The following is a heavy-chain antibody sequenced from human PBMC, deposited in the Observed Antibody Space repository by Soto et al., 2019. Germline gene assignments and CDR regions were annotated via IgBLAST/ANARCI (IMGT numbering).Heavy chain of an antibody. J-gene: IGHJ4*02. CDR1: GFTFSSYG. CDR3: AREFGAVAGPRYYFDY. D-gene: IGHD6-19*01. Sequence: GESLKISCAASGFTFSSYGMHWVRRAPGKGLEWVAVIWYDGSNKYYADSVKGRFTISRDNSKNTLYLQMNSLRAEDTAVYYCAREFGAVAGPRYYFDYWGQGTLVTVS. V-gene: IGHV3-33*01. CDR2: IWYDGSNK.